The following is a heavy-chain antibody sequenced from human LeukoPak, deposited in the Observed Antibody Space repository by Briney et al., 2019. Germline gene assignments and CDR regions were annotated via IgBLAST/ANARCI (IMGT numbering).Heavy chain of an antibody. V-gene: IGHV3-23*01. CDR2: ISGSGGST. Sequence: PGGSLRLSCAASGFTFSGYATSWVRQAPGKGLEWVSAISGSGGSTYYADSVKGRFTISRDNSKNTLYLQMNSLRAEDTAVYYCASRELRFLEWLPDSSGDYWGQGTLVTVSS. CDR3: ASRELRFLEWLPDSSGDY. J-gene: IGHJ4*02. D-gene: IGHD3-3*01. CDR1: GFTFSGYA.